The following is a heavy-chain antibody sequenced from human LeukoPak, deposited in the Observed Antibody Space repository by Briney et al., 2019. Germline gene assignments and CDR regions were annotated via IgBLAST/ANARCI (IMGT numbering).Heavy chain of an antibody. J-gene: IGHJ2*01. V-gene: IGHV3-9*01. Sequence: GGSLRLSCAASGFTFDDYAMHWVRQAPGKGLEWVSGISWNSGSIGYADSVKGRFTISRDNAKNSLYLQMNSLRAEDTALYYCARVSVVVPAAKEPYWYFDLWGRGTLVTVSS. CDR1: GFTFDDYA. CDR2: ISWNSGSI. D-gene: IGHD2-2*01. CDR3: ARVSVVVPAAKEPYWYFDL.